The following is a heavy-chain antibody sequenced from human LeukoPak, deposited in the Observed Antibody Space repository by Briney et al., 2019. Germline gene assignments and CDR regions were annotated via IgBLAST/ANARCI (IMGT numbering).Heavy chain of an antibody. D-gene: IGHD1-26*01. J-gene: IGHJ6*03. Sequence: ASVKVSCKTSGYTFTMYQIHWVRQAPGQGLEWMGMINPSDGATTYAQRFQGRVTLIRDMSTTTVYMDLHSLRFEDTAVYFCAREQSGGLSGNLGGLFASYYTYYYMDVWGRGTTVTVSS. V-gene: IGHV1-46*01. CDR1: GYTFTMYQ. CDR3: AREQSGGLSGNLGGLFASYYTYYYMDV. CDR2: INPSDGAT.